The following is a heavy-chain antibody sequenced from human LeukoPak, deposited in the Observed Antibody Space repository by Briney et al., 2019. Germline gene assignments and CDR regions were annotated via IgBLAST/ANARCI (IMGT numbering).Heavy chain of an antibody. CDR2: IYTSGST. Sequence: SQTLSLTSTVSGGSISSGSYYWSWIRQPAGKGLEWIGRIYTSGSTNDNPSLKSRVTISVDTSKNQFSLKLSSVTAADTAVYYCAREVEMATIYWGQGTLVTVSS. J-gene: IGHJ4*02. CDR1: GGSISSGSYY. CDR3: AREVEMATIY. D-gene: IGHD5-24*01. V-gene: IGHV4-61*02.